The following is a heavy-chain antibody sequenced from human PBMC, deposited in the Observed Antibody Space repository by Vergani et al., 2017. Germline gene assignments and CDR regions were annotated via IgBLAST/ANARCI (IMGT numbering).Heavy chain of an antibody. CDR1: GYTFTSYG. D-gene: IGHD6-13*01. V-gene: IGHV1-18*01. CDR3: AREEGAQLVPRGMGEFDY. CDR2: ISAYNGNT. J-gene: IGHJ4*02. Sequence: QVQLVQSGAEVKKPGASVKVSCKASGYTFTSYGISWVRQAPGQGREWMGWISAYNGNTNYAQKLQGRVTMTTDTSTSTAYMELRSLRSDDTAVYYCAREEGAQLVPRGMGEFDYWGQGTLVTVSS.